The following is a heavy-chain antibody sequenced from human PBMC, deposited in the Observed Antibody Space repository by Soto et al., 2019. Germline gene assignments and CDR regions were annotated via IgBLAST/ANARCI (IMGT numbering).Heavy chain of an antibody. J-gene: IGHJ5*02. D-gene: IGHD3-22*01. CDR1: GFTVSSNY. Sequence: PGGSLRLSCAASGFTVSSNYMSWVRQAPGKGLEWVSVIYSGGTTYYADSVKGRFTISRDNSTSTAYIELSSLRSEDTAVYYCATDRGPSSGYYPYWFDPWGQGTLVTVSS. V-gene: IGHV3-53*05. CDR2: IYSGGTT. CDR3: ATDRGPSSGYYPYWFDP.